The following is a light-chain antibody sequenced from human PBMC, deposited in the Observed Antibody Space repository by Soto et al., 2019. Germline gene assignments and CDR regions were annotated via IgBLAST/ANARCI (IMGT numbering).Light chain of an antibody. J-gene: IGLJ3*02. V-gene: IGLV1-51*01. CDR3: GSWDTSMSNWV. Sequence: QSVLTQPPSVSAAPGQRVTISCSGSTSNFGNNFVSWYQHLPGTAPKLLIYGNDKRPSGIPDRFSASRSGTSATLAITELQTGEEADHYCGSWDTSMSNWVFGGG. CDR1: TSNFGNNF. CDR2: GND.